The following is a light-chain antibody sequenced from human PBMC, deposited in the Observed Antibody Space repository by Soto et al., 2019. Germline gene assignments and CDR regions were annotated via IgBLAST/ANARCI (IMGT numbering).Light chain of an antibody. CDR2: GAS. J-gene: IGKJ1*01. Sequence: MTPSPATRSTYRGEIATLACRASQSVSSNLAWYQQKPGQAPRLLIYGASTRATDVPARFSGSGSGTHFTFTFGSGLSEDLAVYYCQLHNNWPETFGQGTKVDI. CDR1: QSVSSN. V-gene: IGKV3-15*01. CDR3: QLHNNWPET.